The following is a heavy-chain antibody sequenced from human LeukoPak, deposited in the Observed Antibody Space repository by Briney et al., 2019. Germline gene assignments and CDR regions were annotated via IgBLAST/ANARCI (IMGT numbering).Heavy chain of an antibody. D-gene: IGHD6-13*01. V-gene: IGHV4-59*01. CDR1: GGSISSYY. Sequence: SETLSLTCTVSGGSISSYYWSWIRQPPGKGLEWIGYIYYSGSTKYNPSPKSRVTISVDTSKNQFSLKLSSVTAANTAVYYCAREEIAAAGLDYWGQGTLVTVSS. J-gene: IGHJ4*02. CDR3: AREEIAAAGLDY. CDR2: IYYSGST.